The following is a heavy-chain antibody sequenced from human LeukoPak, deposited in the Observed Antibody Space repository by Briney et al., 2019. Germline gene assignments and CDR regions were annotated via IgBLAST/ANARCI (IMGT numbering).Heavy chain of an antibody. D-gene: IGHD3-22*01. CDR1: GGTFNSHS. V-gene: IGHV1-18*01. CDR3: ARAPVHYYDSSGYYTRYFDL. J-gene: IGHJ2*01. CDR2: ISAYNGNT. Sequence: GASVKVSCKTSGGTFNSHSFSWVRQAPGQGLEWMGWISAYNGNTNYAQKLQGRVTMTTDTSTSTAYMELRSLRSDDTAVYYCARAPVHYYDSSGYYTRYFDLWGRGTLVTVSS.